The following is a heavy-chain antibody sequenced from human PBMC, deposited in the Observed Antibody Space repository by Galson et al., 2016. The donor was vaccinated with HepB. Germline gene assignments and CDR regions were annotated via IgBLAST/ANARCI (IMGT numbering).Heavy chain of an antibody. J-gene: IGHJ4*02. CDR2: VNWNSATL. CDR1: GFTFNDYV. CDR3: AKGQTNWATFDS. V-gene: IGHV3-9*01. D-gene: IGHD7-27*01. Sequence: LRLSCAASGFTFNDYVMPWVRQLPGKGLEWVSGVNWNSATLAYADSVRGRFTISRDNAENSLYLQMNSLRAEDTALYYCAKGQTNWATFDSWGQGTLVTVSS.